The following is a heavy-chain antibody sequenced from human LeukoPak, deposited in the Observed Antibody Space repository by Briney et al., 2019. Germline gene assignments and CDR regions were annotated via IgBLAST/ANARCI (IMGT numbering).Heavy chain of an antibody. CDR2: IYYSGNT. Sequence: SETLSLTCTVSGGSISSYYWSWIRQPPGKGLEWIGYIYYSGNTNYNPSLRSRVTISVDTSKSQFSLKLSSVTAADTAVYYCAREAGSDSSGYYYRNSDLWGRGTLVTVSS. J-gene: IGHJ2*01. CDR1: GGSISSYY. D-gene: IGHD3-22*01. CDR3: AREAGSDSSGYYYRNSDL. V-gene: IGHV4-59*01.